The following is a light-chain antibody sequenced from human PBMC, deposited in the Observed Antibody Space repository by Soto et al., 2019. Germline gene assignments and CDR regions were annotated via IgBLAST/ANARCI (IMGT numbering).Light chain of an antibody. V-gene: IGLV1-44*01. CDR1: SSNIGRNT. CDR2: SNY. J-gene: IGLJ2*01. Sequence: QSVLTQPPSASGTPGQRVTISCSGSSSNIGRNTVNWYQQLPGTAPRLLIYSNYQRPPGVPDRFSGSKSGTSASLAISGLQSEDEADYYCAAWDDSPNGVVFGGGTQLTVL. CDR3: AAWDDSPNGVV.